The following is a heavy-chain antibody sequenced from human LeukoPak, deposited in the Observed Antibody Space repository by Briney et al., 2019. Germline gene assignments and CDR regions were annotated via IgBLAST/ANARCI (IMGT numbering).Heavy chain of an antibody. CDR2: IWYDGSNK. J-gene: IGHJ4*02. Sequence: GGSLRLSCAASGFTFSSYGMHWVRQAPGKGLEWVAVIWYDGSNKYYADSVKGRFTISRDNSKNTLYLQMNSLRAEDTAVYYCARDRPLSIRGLEDWGQGTLVTVSS. CDR3: ARDRPLSIRGLED. CDR1: GFTFSSYG. V-gene: IGHV3-33*01. D-gene: IGHD3-3*02.